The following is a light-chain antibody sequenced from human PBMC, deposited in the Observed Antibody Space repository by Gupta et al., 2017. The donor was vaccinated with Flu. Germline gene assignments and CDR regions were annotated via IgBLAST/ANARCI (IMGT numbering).Light chain of an antibody. Sequence: TPGEPASISCRSSQSLPHSNGYNYLDWYLQKPGQSPQLLIYLGSNRASGVPDRFSGSGSGTDFTLKISRVEAEDVGVYYCMQALQTPRFTFGPGTKVDIK. CDR2: LGS. V-gene: IGKV2-28*01. CDR3: MQALQTPRFT. CDR1: QSLPHSNGYNY. J-gene: IGKJ3*01.